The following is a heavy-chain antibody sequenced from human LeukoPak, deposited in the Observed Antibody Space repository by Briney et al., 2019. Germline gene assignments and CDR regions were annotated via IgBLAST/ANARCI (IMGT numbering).Heavy chain of an antibody. CDR1: GFTFSSYA. D-gene: IGHD6-6*01. CDR3: AKGEQLVHCFDL. CDR2: ISGSGGRT. Sequence: GGSLRLSCAPSGFTFSSYAMSWVRQAPGKWLGWVSAISGSGGRTYYADSVKGRFNISRDNSKNTLYLQMNSLRAEDTAGYYCAKGEQLVHCFDLWGQGTLVTVSS. J-gene: IGHJ5*02. V-gene: IGHV3-23*01.